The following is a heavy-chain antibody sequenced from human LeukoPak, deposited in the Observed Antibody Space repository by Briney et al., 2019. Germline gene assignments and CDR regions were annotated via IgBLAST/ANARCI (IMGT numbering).Heavy chain of an antibody. J-gene: IGHJ4*02. CDR2: IKQDGSEK. V-gene: IGHV3-7*01. CDR3: ARELDYDILTGYSYYFDY. D-gene: IGHD3-9*01. Sequence: GGSLRLSCIASKFTFGDYWMSWVRQAPGKGLEWVAIIKQDGSEKYYVDSVKGRFTISRDNAKNSLYLQMNSLRAEDTAVYYCARELDYDILTGYSYYFDYWGQGTLVTVSS. CDR1: KFTFGDYW.